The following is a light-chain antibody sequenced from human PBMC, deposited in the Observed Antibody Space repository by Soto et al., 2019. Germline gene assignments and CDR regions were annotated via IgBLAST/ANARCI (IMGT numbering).Light chain of an antibody. J-gene: IGKJ1*01. CDR2: DAS. V-gene: IGKV3-11*01. CDR3: QQRGNWPWT. Sequence: EIVLTPSPATLSLSPGGRATLSCRASQSVSSYLACYQQKPGQAPRLLIYDASNRATGIPARFSGSGSGTDFTLTISSLEPEDFAVYYCQQRGNWPWTFGQGTKVDIK. CDR1: QSVSSY.